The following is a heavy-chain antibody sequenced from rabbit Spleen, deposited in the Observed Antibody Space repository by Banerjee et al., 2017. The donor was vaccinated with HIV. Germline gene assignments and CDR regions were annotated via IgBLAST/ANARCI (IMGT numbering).Heavy chain of an antibody. CDR1: GFFSFSCDY. CDR2: IAGSSSGFS. D-gene: IGHD4-2*01. J-gene: IGHJ6*01. Sequence: QSLVESGGGLLKPGASSTLPSTASGFFSFSCDYMCWCGHAPGKGLVGLPCIAGSSSGFSYTATWEKGRFYCSKASSPTVTLKIASLTVADPATYFCARDRKQAYYAGFGIAFGPYDMNLWGQGTLVTVS. V-gene: IGHV1S40*01. CDR3: ARDRKQAYYAGFGIAFGPYDMNL.